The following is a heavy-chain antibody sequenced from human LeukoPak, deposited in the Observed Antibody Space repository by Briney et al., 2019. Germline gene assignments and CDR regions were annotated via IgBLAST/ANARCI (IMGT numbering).Heavy chain of an antibody. CDR2: FSGSGGST. Sequence: GGSLRLSCAASGFTFSSYAMTWVRQAPGKGLEWVSSFSGSGGSTYYADSVKGRFTISRDNSKNTLYLQMNSLRAEDTAVYYCAKGLGHYSYHGMDVWRQGTTVTVSS. V-gene: IGHV3-23*01. CDR3: AKGLGHYSYHGMDV. J-gene: IGHJ6*02. D-gene: IGHD7-27*01. CDR1: GFTFSSYA.